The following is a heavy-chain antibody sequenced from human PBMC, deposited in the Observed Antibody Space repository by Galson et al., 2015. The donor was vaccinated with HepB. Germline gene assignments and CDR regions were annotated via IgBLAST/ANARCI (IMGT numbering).Heavy chain of an antibody. CDR3: SGDSNWAFDI. CDR1: GFTFSSYN. J-gene: IGHJ3*02. V-gene: IGHV3-48*02. CDR2: FSISAGTT. Sequence: SLRLSCAASGFTFSSYNMYWVRQAPGKGLEWVSHFSISAGTTHYADSVKGRFTISRDNAKNSLYLQMNSLKDEDTAVYYCSGDSNWAFDIWGQGTMVTVSS. D-gene: IGHD2-21*01.